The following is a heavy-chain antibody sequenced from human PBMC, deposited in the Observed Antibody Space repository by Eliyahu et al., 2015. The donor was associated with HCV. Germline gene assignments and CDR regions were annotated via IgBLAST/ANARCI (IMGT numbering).Heavy chain of an antibody. D-gene: IGHD6-13*01. CDR1: GFTFSSYG. CDR3: ARDVVSSSWAHYLDY. CDR2: IWYDGSNK. V-gene: IGHV3-33*01. Sequence: QVQLVESGGGVVQPGRSLRLSCAASGFTFSSYGMHWVRQAPGKGLGWVAVIWYDGSNKYYADSVKGRFTISRDNSKNTLYLQMNSLRAEDTAVYYCARDVVSSSWAHYLDYWGQGTLVTVSS. J-gene: IGHJ4*02.